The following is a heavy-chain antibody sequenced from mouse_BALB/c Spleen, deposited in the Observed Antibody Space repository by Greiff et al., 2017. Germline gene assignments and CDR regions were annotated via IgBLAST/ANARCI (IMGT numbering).Heavy chain of an antibody. CDR3: ARSGDYGNLDY. D-gene: IGHD2-1*01. CDR1: GYTFTSYW. V-gene: IGHV1-7*01. CDR2: INPSTGYT. J-gene: IGHJ2*01. Sequence: VQLQQSGAELAKPGASVKMSCKASGYTFTSYWMHWVKQRPGQGLEWIGYINPSTGYTEYNQKFKDKATLTADKSSSTAYMQLSGLTSEDSAVYYCARSGDYGNLDYWGQGTTLTASS.